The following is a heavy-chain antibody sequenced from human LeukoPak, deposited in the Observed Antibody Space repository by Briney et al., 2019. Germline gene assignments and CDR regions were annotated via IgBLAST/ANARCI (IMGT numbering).Heavy chain of an antibody. CDR1: GGSISSSNW. Sequence: SGTLSLTCAVSGGSISSSNWYSWVRQPPGKGLEWIGEIYHSGSTNYNPSLKSRVTISVDKSKNQFSLKLSSVTAADTAVYYCAREVRDGYNYFDYWGQGTLVTVSS. V-gene: IGHV4-4*02. CDR2: IYHSGST. D-gene: IGHD5-24*01. J-gene: IGHJ4*02. CDR3: AREVRDGYNYFDY.